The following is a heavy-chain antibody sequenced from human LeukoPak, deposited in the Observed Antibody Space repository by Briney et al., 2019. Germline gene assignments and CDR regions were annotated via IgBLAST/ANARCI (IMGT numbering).Heavy chain of an antibody. CDR1: GYIFTGYY. D-gene: IGHD6-25*01. CDR3: ARVALSGSYYYYYYMDV. V-gene: IGHV1-2*02. CDR2: INPNNGGT. Sequence: GASVKVSCKASGYIFTGYYMHWVRQAPGQGLEWMGWINPNNGGTNYAQKFQGRVTMTRDTSISTVYMELRSLRSDDTAVYYCARVALSGSYYYYYYMDVWGKGTTVTVSS. J-gene: IGHJ6*03.